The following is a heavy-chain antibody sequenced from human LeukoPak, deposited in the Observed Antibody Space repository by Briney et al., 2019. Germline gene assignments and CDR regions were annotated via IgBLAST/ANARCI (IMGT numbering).Heavy chain of an antibody. J-gene: IGHJ3*02. D-gene: IGHD3-9*01. CDR1: GYAFTSYG. CDR3: ARGGRITIFPSAFDI. V-gene: IGHV1-18*04. Sequence: ASVKVSCKAAGYAFTSYGISWVRQAPGQGLEWMGWISAYNGNTNYAQKLQGRVTMTTDTSTSTAYMELRSLRSDDTAVYYCARGGRITIFPSAFDIWGQGTMVTVSS. CDR2: ISAYNGNT.